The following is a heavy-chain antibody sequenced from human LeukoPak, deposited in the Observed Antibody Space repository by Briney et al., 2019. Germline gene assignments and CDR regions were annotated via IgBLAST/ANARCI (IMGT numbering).Heavy chain of an antibody. J-gene: IGHJ6*03. Sequence: SETLSLTCAVYGGSFSGYYWSWIRQPPGKGLEWIGEINHSGSTNYNPSLKSRVTISVDTSKNQFSLKLSSVTAADTAVYYCARRGNWGYSSSWYDHYSYYMDVWGKGNTVTVSS. D-gene: IGHD6-13*01. CDR1: GGSFSGYY. CDR2: INHSGST. V-gene: IGHV4-34*01. CDR3: ARRGNWGYSSSWYDHYSYYMDV.